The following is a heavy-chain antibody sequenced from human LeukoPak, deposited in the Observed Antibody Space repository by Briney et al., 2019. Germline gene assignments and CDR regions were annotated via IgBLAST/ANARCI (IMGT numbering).Heavy chain of an antibody. Sequence: GESLKISCQVSGYTFSNYWIGWVRQMPGKGLEWMGILYPGDSDSKYSPSFQGQVTLSADESISTAYLEWSSLKASDTAIYYCARAIAYSTAWTQLVFDYWGQGTLVTVSS. CDR1: GYTFSNYW. V-gene: IGHV5-51*01. D-gene: IGHD6-13*01. J-gene: IGHJ4*02. CDR2: LYPGDSDS. CDR3: ARAIAYSTAWTQLVFDY.